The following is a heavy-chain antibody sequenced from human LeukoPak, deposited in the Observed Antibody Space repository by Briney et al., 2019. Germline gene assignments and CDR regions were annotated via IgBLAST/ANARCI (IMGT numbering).Heavy chain of an antibody. J-gene: IGHJ4*02. CDR3: ARARGIVGATPVDGDLYYFDY. V-gene: IGHV1-69*06. CDR1: GGTFSSYA. D-gene: IGHD1-26*01. CDR2: IIPIFGTA. Sequence: SVKVSCKASGGTFSSYAISWVRQAPGQGLEWMGGIIPIFGTANYAQKFQGRVTITADRSTSTAYMELSSLRSEDTAVYYCARARGIVGATPVDGDLYYFDYWGQGTLVTVSS.